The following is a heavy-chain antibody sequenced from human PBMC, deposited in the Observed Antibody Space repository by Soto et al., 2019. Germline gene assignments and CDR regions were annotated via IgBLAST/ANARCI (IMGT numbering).Heavy chain of an antibody. Sequence: QVQLVESGGGVVQPGRSLRLSCAASGFTFSSYGMHWVRQAPGKGLAWVAVIWYDGSNKYYADSVKGRFTISRDNSKNTLYLQINSLRDEDTAVYYCARREGYNYVDYWGQGTMVTVSS. CDR1: GFTFSSYG. V-gene: IGHV3-33*01. CDR2: IWYDGSNK. D-gene: IGHD5-12*01. J-gene: IGHJ4*02. CDR3: ARREGYNYVDY.